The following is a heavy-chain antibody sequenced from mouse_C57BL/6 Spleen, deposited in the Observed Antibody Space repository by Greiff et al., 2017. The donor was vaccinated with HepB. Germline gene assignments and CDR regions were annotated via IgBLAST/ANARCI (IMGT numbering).Heavy chain of an antibody. CDR2: ISSGSSTI. CDR3: ARAYYSNERSMDY. V-gene: IGHV5-17*01. D-gene: IGHD2-5*01. J-gene: IGHJ4*01. Sequence: EVQLVESGGGLVKPGGSLKLSCAASGFTFSDYGMHWVRQAPEKGLEWVAYISSGSSTIYYADTVKGRFTISRDNAKNTLFLQMNSLRAEDTAMYYCARAYYSNERSMDYWGQGTSVTVSS. CDR1: GFTFSDYG.